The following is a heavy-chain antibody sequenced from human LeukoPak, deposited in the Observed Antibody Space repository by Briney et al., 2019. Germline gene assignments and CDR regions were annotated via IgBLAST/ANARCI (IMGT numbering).Heavy chain of an antibody. Sequence: PSETLSLTCTDSGGSISSYYWSWIRQPPGKGLEWIGYIYYSGSTNYNPSLKSRVTISVDTSKNQFSLKLSSVTAADTAVYYCARDLDSGWNYVHAFDIWGQGTMVTVSS. CDR1: GGSISSYY. D-gene: IGHD1-7*01. CDR2: IYYSGST. J-gene: IGHJ3*02. CDR3: ARDLDSGWNYVHAFDI. V-gene: IGHV4-59*01.